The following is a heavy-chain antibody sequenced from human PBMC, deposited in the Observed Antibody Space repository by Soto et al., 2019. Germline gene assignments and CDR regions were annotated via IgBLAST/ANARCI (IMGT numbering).Heavy chain of an antibody. CDR1: GFTFNNYA. CDR2: ITDSGSDT. D-gene: IGHD2-2*01. J-gene: IGHJ4*02. CDR3: AKLGSSSWSPHYYFDY. V-gene: IGHV3-23*01. Sequence: GGSLRLSCAASGFTFNNYAMGWVRQAPGKGLEWVSAITDSGSDTYYLDSVKGRFTISRDNSKNTLYLQMNSLRAEDTAIYYCAKLGSSSWSPHYYFDYWGQGTLVTVSS.